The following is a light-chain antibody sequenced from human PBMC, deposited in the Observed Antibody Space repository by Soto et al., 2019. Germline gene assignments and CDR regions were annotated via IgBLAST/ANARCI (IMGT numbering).Light chain of an antibody. V-gene: IGLV4-69*01. CDR3: QTWGTGNVV. CDR1: SGHSSYA. CDR2: LNSDGSH. J-gene: IGLJ2*01. Sequence: QPVLTQSPSASASLGASVKLTCTLSSGHSSYAIAWHQQQPEKGPRYLMKLNSDGSHSKGDGIPDRFSGSSSGAERYLTISSLQSEDEAAYYFQTWGTGNVVFGGGTKLTVL.